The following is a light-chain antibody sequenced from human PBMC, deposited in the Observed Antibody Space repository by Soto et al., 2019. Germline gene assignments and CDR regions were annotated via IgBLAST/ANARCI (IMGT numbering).Light chain of an antibody. V-gene: IGLV2-14*01. CDR3: TSYAASILWV. CDR2: EVS. J-gene: IGLJ3*02. CDR1: SSDIGGYDY. Sequence: QSVLIQPASVSGSLGQSITISCTGTSSDIGGYDYVSWYQQHPGTAPKLIIYEVSNRPSGVSKRFSGSKSGNTASLTISGLQAADEADYYCTSYAASILWVFGGGTKVTVL.